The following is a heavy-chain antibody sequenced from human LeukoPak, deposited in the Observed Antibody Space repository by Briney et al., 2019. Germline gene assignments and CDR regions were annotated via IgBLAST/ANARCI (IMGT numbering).Heavy chain of an antibody. CDR3: ARDFYASGFYFWFDP. CDR2: ISPSGTT. CDR1: GGYTGSHY. D-gene: IGHD2/OR15-2a*01. J-gene: IGHJ5*02. Sequence: SETLSLTCTVSGGYTGSHYWSWIRQPAREGLEWIGRISPSGTTHYNPSLGSRVTMSVDTSKNYFSLRLSSVTAADTAVYYCARDFYASGFYFWFDPWGQGILVTVSS. V-gene: IGHV4-4*07.